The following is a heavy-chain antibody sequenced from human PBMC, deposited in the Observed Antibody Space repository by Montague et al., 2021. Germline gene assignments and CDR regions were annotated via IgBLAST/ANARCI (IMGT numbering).Heavy chain of an antibody. CDR2: MRSSGSP. CDR1: GGSVNGYD. D-gene: IGHD7-27*01. Sequence: SETPSLTCSVSGGSVNGYDWSWIRRPPGKGLEWIGYMRSSGSPNYNPSFKSRLAISIDRSRNQFSLELSFVTAADTAIYFCGRDYWGSIDYWGHGILVTVSS. J-gene: IGHJ4*01. CDR3: GRDYWGSIDY. V-gene: IGHV4-59*02.